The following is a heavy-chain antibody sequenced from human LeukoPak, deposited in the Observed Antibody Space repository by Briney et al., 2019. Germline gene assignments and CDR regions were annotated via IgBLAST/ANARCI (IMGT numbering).Heavy chain of an antibody. D-gene: IGHD5/OR15-5a*01. CDR3: AKIGVSGYWYFDL. CDR1: ESTFSSLP. J-gene: IGHJ2*01. CDR2: ISSSGSHI. V-gene: IGHV3-21*01. Sequence: PGGSLRLSCTASESTFSSLPMSWVRQAPGRGLEWISSISSSGSHIYYADSLKGRFTVSRDSAKNSLYVQMNSLRAEDAAVYYCAKIGVSGYWYFDLWGRGTLVTVSS.